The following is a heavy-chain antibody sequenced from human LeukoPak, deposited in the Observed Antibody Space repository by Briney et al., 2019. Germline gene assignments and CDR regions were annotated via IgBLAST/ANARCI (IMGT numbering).Heavy chain of an antibody. D-gene: IGHD3-22*01. J-gene: IGHJ5*02. CDR2: INHSGST. CDR3: ARAQYYYDSSNSPFNDA. V-gene: IGHV4-34*01. CDR1: GGSFSGYY. Sequence: PSETLSLTCAVSGGSFSGYYWSWIRQPPGKGLEWIGEINHSGSTNYNPSLKSRVTISVDTSKNQFSLKLSSVTAADTAVYYCARAQYYYDSSNSPFNDAWGQGTLVTVSS.